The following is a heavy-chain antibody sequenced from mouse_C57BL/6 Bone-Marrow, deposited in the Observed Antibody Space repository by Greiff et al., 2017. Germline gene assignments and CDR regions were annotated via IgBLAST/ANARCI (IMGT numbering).Heavy chain of an antibody. CDR1: GYTFTNYW. D-gene: IGHD2-1*01. J-gene: IGHJ2*01. CDR3: AIYYGNFFDY. V-gene: IGHV1-63*01. Sequence: VQVVESGAELVRPGTSVKMSCKASGYTFTNYWIGWAKQRPGHGLEWIGDIYPGGGYTNYNEKFKGKATLTADKSSSTAYMQFSSLTSEDSAIYYCAIYYGNFFDYWGQGTTLTVSS. CDR2: IYPGGGYT.